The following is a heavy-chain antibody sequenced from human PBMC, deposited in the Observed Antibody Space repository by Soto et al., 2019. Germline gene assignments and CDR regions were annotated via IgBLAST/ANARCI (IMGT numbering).Heavy chain of an antibody. V-gene: IGHV4-30-4*01. CDR2: IYYSGST. Sequence: SSETLSLTCTVSGGSISSGDYYWSWIRQPPGKGLEWIGYIYYSGSTYYNPSLKSRVTISVDTSKNQFSLKLSSVTAADTAVYYCARPVPAAGYGMDVWGQGTTVTVS. J-gene: IGHJ6*02. CDR1: GGSISSGDYY. D-gene: IGHD2-2*01. CDR3: ARPVPAAGYGMDV.